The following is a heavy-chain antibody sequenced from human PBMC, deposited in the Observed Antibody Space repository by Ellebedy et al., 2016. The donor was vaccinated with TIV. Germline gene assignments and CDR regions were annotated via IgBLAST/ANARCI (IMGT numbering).Heavy chain of an antibody. D-gene: IGHD6-25*01. CDR2: ISPSSDAI. J-gene: IGHJ4*02. Sequence: GESLKISCVVSGVIFSGSYMSWIRQAPGKGLEWISYISPSSDAIYYADSVKGRFTLSRDNARNSLSLQMSSLRAEDTAIYYCTRDYERLHFDYWGQGTLVTVSS. V-gene: IGHV3-11*01. CDR1: GVIFSGSY. CDR3: TRDYERLHFDY.